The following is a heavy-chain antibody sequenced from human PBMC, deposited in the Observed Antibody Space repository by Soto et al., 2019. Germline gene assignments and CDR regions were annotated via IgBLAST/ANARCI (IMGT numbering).Heavy chain of an antibody. J-gene: IGHJ3*01. V-gene: IGHV3-23*01. CDR2: ISVRGDYR. D-gene: IGHD4-17*01. Sequence: EGQLLQSGGGLVQPGASLRVSCAASGFTFSSSGMSWVRQAPGKGLEWVSSISVRGDYRYYADSVKGRFTISRDNSKNTLYLQMNSLTAEHTAVYYCANHGGFDFWGQGTMVAVSS. CDR3: ANHGGFDF. CDR1: GFTFSSSG.